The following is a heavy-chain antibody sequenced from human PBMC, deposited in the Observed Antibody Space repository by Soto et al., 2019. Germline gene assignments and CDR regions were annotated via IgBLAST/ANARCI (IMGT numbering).Heavy chain of an antibody. D-gene: IGHD6-13*01. Sequence: QVQLQQWGAGLLKPSETLSLTCAVYGGSFSGYYWSWIRQPPGKGLEWIGEINHSGSTNYSPSLKSRVTISVDTSKNQFSLKLSSVAAADTAVYYCAREIGSSTWFGMDVWGQGTTVTVSS. V-gene: IGHV4-34*01. J-gene: IGHJ6*02. CDR2: INHSGST. CDR1: GGSFSGYY. CDR3: AREIGSSTWFGMDV.